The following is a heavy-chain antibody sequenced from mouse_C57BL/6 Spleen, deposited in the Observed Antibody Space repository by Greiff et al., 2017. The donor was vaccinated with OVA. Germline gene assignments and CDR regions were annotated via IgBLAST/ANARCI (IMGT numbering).Heavy chain of an antibody. CDR2: IYPGDGDT. CDR3: ARNMYYFDY. V-gene: IGHV1-82*01. Sequence: LEESGPELVKPGASVKISCKASGYAFSSSWMNWVKQRPGKGLEWIGRIYPGDGDTNYNGKFKGKATLTADKSSSTAYMQLSSLTSEDSAVYFCARNMYYFDYWGQGTTLTVSS. CDR1: GYAFSSSW. J-gene: IGHJ2*01.